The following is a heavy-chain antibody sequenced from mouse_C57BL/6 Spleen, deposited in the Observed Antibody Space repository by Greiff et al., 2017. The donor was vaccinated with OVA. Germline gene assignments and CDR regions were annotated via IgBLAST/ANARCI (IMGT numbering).Heavy chain of an antibody. V-gene: IGHV1-82*01. CDR1: GYAFSSSW. J-gene: IGHJ1*03. CDR3: SYYYGSSDWYFDV. Sequence: VKLQESGPELVKPGASVKISCKASGYAFSSSWMNWVKQRPGKGLEWIGRIYPGDGDTNYNGKFKGKATLTADKSSSTAYMQLSSLTSEDSAVYFCSYYYGSSDWYFDVWGTGTTVTVSS. CDR2: IYPGDGDT. D-gene: IGHD1-1*01.